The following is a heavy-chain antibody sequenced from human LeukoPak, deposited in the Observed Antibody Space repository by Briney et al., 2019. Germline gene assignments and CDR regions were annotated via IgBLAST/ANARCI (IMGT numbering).Heavy chain of an antibody. CDR2: ISSSGSTI. V-gene: IGHV3-48*03. D-gene: IGHD4-23*01. J-gene: IGHJ4*02. Sequence: GSLRLSCAASGFTFSSYEMNWVRQAPGQGLEWVSYISSSGSTIYYADSVKGRFTISRDNATNSLYLPMNSLRAEDTAVYYCASGTLRWPKGAFDYWGQGTLVTVSS. CDR3: ASGTLRWPKGAFDY. CDR1: GFTFSSYE.